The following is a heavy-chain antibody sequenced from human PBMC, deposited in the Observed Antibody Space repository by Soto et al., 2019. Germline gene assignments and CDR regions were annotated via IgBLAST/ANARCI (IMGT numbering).Heavy chain of an antibody. V-gene: IGHV4-4*02. CDR3: ARVSGSYYYGMDV. CDR2: IYHSGST. Sequence: QVQLQESGPGLVKPSGTLSLTCAVSGGSISSSNCWSWVRQPPGKGLEWIGEIYHSGSTNYNPSLKSRVTIAVAKSKNQFSLNLSSVTAAATAVYYCARVSGSYYYGMDVWGQGSTVTVSS. D-gene: IGHD1-26*01. CDR1: GGSISSSNC. J-gene: IGHJ6*02.